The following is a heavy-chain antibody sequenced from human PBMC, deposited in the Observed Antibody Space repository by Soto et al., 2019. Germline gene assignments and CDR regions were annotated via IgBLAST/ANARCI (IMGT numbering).Heavy chain of an antibody. D-gene: IGHD5-18*01. CDR1: EFTFSSYW. V-gene: IGHV3-74*01. J-gene: IGHJ6*02. CDR2: IKSDGSST. Sequence: EVQLVESGGGLAQPGGSLRLSCAASEFTFSSYWMHWVRQAPGKGLVWVSRIKSDGSSTSDADSVKGRFSISRDNAKNTVYLQMNSLRVEDTAVYYCARGLWLHYCMDVWGQGTTVTVSS. CDR3: ARGLWLHYCMDV.